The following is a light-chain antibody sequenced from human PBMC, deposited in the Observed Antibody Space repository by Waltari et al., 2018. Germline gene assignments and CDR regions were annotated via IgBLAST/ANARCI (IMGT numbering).Light chain of an antibody. CDR1: YLESKY. J-gene: IGLJ2*01. CDR3: QTWDITAVV. Sequence: SSELTQPPSVSVSPGQTATITCSGDYLESKYAPWYQQSPGQSPVLVMYEDTKRPSGIPARFSGAKSGNIATLTISGTQTIDEADYYCQTWDITAVVFGGGTKLTVL. V-gene: IGLV3-1*01. CDR2: EDT.